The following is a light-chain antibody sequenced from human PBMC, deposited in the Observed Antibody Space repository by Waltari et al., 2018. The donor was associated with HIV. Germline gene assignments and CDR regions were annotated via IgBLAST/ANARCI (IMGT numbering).Light chain of an antibody. CDR1: SSDIGGYNY. J-gene: IGLJ2*01. V-gene: IGLV2-14*03. CDR3: SSYTTGSKLI. Sequence: QSALTQPASVSGSPGQSITISCTGTSSDIGGYNYVSWYQQHPGKAPKLMIYDVRNRPSGVSNRVSGSKSGNTASLTISGLQAVDVADYYCSSYTTGSKLIFGGGTKLTVL. CDR2: DVR.